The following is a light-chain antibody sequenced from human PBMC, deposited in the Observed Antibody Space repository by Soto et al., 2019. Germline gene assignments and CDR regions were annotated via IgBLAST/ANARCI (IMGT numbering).Light chain of an antibody. J-gene: IGLJ1*01. CDR3: CSYAGSYTYV. CDR1: SSDVGGHNY. CDR2: SVS. Sequence: HSALTQPRSVSGSPGQSVTISCTGTSSDVGGHNYVSWYQQYPGKAPKLLLSSVSKRPSGVPDRFSGSKSGNTASLTISGLQAEDEADYYCCSYAGSYTYVFGTGTQLTVL. V-gene: IGLV2-11*01.